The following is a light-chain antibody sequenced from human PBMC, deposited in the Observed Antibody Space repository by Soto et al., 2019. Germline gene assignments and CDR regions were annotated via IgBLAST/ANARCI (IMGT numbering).Light chain of an antibody. V-gene: IGKV3-15*01. CDR2: GAS. J-gene: IGKJ1*01. CDR3: QQFNDWPPWT. CDR1: QNINTN. Sequence: EIVMTQSPATLSVSPGETATLSCRASQNINTNLAWYQQKPGQAPRLLIYGASTRATGVPARFSGGGSGTEFTLTISSLQSEEFADYYCQQFNDWPPWTFGQGTKVEIK.